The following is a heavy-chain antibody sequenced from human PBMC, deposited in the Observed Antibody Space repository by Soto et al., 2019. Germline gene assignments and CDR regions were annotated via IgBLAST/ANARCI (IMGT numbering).Heavy chain of an antibody. CDR2: ISYEGSNT. CDR1: GFTFDTYG. D-gene: IGHD1-1*01. V-gene: IGHV3-30-3*01. CDR3: ARVTPGNNLYYFSGLDF. Sequence: LRLSFVASGFTFDTYGIHWVRQAPGKGPQWVALISYEGSNTYYADSVRGRFTISRDNSKNTLYLQMNTLRPEDTGLYYCARVTPGNNLYYFSGLDFWGQGTSVTVSS. J-gene: IGHJ6*02.